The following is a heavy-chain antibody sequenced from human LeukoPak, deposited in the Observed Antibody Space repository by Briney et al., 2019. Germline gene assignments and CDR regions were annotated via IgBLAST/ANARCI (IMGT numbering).Heavy chain of an antibody. J-gene: IGHJ6*03. D-gene: IGHD3-10*01. CDR2: IIPIFGTA. CDR3: ARWRASGGYYYYYYMDV. CDR1: GGTFSSYA. V-gene: IGHV1-69*13. Sequence: SVKVSCKASGGTFSSYAISWVRQAPGQGLEWMGGIIPIFGTANYAQKFQGRVTITADESTSTAYMELSSLRSEDTAVYHCARWRASGGYYYYYYMDVWGKGTTVTVSS.